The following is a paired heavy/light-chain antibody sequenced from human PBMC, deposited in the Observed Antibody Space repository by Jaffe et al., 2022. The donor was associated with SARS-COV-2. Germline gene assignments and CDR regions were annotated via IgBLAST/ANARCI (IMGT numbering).Light chain of an antibody. CDR1: NNNVGNEG. Sequence: QAGLTQPPSVSKDLRQTATLTCTGNNNNVGNEGAAWLQQHQGHPPKLLSYRDNNRPSGISERISASRSGNTASLTITGLQPEDEADYYCSAWDSSLNAWVFGGGTKLTVL. CDR2: RDN. V-gene: IGLV10-54*01. CDR3: SAWDSSLNAWV. J-gene: IGLJ3*02.
Heavy chain of an antibody. CDR3: AVEIAVASINSFDY. CDR1: GLTFSGFG. D-gene: IGHD6-19*01. CDR2: IWYDGSKK. J-gene: IGHJ4*02. Sequence: QVQLVESGGGVVQPGMSLRISCATSGLTFSGFGMHWVRQAPGKGLEWVASIWYDGSKKFYGDSVKGRFTISRDNSKNTLDLQMSSLRVEDTAVYYCAVEIAVASINSFDYWGQGTLVTVSS. V-gene: IGHV3-33*01.